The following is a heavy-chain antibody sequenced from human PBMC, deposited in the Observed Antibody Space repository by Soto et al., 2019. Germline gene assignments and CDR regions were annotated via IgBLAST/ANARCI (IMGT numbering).Heavy chain of an antibody. CDR3: ARVPDV. CDR2: IYYSGST. J-gene: IGHJ6*02. CDR1: GGSISSRGYY. Sequence: SETLSLTCTVSGGSISSRGYYWGWIRQPPGKGLEWIGTIYYSGSTYYKPSLKSRVTISVDRSKNQFSLKLSSVTAADTAVYYCARVPDVWGQGTTVTVSS. V-gene: IGHV4-39*07.